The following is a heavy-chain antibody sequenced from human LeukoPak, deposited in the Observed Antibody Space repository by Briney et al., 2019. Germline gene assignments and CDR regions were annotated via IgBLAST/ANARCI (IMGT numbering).Heavy chain of an antibody. CDR2: INHSGST. CDR3: ARGSIPAMVRGVPTLDY. Sequence: SETLSLTCAVYGGSFSGYYWSWIRQPPGKGLEWIGEINHSGSTNYNPSLKSRVTISVDTSKNQFSLKLSSVTAADTAVYYCARGSIPAMVRGVPTLDYWGQGTLVTVSS. V-gene: IGHV4-34*01. CDR1: GGSFSGYY. D-gene: IGHD3-10*01. J-gene: IGHJ4*02.